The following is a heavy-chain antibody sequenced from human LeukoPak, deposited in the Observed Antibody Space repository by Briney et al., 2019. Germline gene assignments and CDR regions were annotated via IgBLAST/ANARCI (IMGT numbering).Heavy chain of an antibody. CDR3: ARVGIAVAIDY. Sequence: GGSLRLSCTASGFTFSSYSMNWVRQAPGKGLEWVSSISSSRSYIYYADAVKGRFTISRDNAKNALYLQMNSLRAADTAVYYCARVGIAVAIDYWGQGTLVTV. CDR2: ISSSRSYI. D-gene: IGHD6-19*01. V-gene: IGHV3-21*01. J-gene: IGHJ4*02. CDR1: GFTFSSYS.